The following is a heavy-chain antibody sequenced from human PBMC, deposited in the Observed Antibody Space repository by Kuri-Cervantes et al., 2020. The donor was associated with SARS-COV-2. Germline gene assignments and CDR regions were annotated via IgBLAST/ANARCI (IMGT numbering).Heavy chain of an antibody. J-gene: IGHJ4*02. D-gene: IGHD2-15*01. CDR1: GFTFSIYS. CDR3: SRGRQWGQDN. V-gene: IGHV3-48*02. CDR2: ITGGSNII. Sequence: GGSLRLSCRASGFTFSIYSMNWVRQAPGKGLEWVSYITGGSNIIYYADSVKGRFTISRDNAKNLLYLQMNSLRDEDAAVYYCSRGRQWGQDNWGQGTRVNGSS.